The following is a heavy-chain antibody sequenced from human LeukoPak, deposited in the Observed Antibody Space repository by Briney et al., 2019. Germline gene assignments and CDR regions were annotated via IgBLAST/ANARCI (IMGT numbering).Heavy chain of an antibody. CDR3: AKQVPSTVTPAFGY. CDR1: GFTFSNYA. CDR2: IDGSGGST. V-gene: IGHV3-23*01. J-gene: IGHJ4*02. D-gene: IGHD4-17*01. Sequence: GGSLRLSCAASGFTFSNYAMSWVRQAPGKGLEWVSAIDGSGGSTFYADSVKGRFTISRDNSRDTLYLQMNSLGVEDTAVYHGAKQVPSTVTPAFGYWGQGALVTVSS.